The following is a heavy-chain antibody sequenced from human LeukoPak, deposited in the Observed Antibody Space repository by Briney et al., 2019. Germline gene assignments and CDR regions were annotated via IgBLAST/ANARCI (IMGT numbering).Heavy chain of an antibody. J-gene: IGHJ4*02. CDR3: ARAGWIITSGIDY. V-gene: IGHV4-39*07. CDR2: IYHTGST. Sequence: SETLSLTCTVSGASITTTAYYWAWVRQPPGKGLEGIGTIYHTGSTYYTPSLGSRVTISVDTSKNEFSLNLNSVTAADTAVYYCARAGWIITSGIDYWGQGALVTVSS. CDR1: GASITTTAYY. D-gene: IGHD3-10*01.